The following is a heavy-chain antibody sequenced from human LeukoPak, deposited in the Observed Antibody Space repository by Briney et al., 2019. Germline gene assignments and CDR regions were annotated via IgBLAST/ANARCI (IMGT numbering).Heavy chain of an antibody. Sequence: PGGSLRLSCAASGFTFSSYGMHWVRQAPGKGLEWVAVISYDGSNKYYADSVEGRFTISRDNSKNTLYLQMNSLRAEDTAVYYCAKDHSGSYYYYFDYWGQGTLVTVSS. CDR3: AKDHSGSYYYYFDY. CDR1: GFTFSSYG. J-gene: IGHJ4*02. V-gene: IGHV3-30*18. CDR2: ISYDGSNK. D-gene: IGHD1-26*01.